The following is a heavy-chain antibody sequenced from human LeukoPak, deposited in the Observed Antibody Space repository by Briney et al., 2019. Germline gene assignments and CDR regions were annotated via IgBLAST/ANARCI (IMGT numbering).Heavy chain of an antibody. J-gene: IGHJ4*02. D-gene: IGHD4-11*01. CDR3: ARDPYSNYFIDY. V-gene: IGHV3-21*01. CDR1: GFTFSSYW. Sequence: GGSLRLSCAASGFTFSSYWMNWVRQAPGKGLEWVSSISSSSSYIYYADSVKGRFTISRDNAKNSLYLQMNSLRAEDTAVYYCARDPYSNYFIDYWGQGTLVTVSS. CDR2: ISSSSSYI.